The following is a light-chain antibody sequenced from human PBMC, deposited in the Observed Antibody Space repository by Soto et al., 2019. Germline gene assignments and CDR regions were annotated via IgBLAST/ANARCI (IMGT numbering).Light chain of an antibody. CDR1: QSVSSN. CDR3: QQYNKWHPIT. V-gene: IGKV3-15*01. J-gene: IGKJ5*01. Sequence: EIVMTQSPATLAVYPGERVALSFRASQSVSSNLAWYQQKPRQATRLLIFGASTRANGIPARFSGSVSGTEFTLTLSSLQSEDSAFYYCQQYNKWHPITFGQGTRLEIK. CDR2: GAS.